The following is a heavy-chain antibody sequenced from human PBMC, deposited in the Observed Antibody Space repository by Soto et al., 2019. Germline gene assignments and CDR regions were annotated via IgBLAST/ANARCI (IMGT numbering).Heavy chain of an antibody. D-gene: IGHD6-6*01. V-gene: IGHV4-59*01. CDR2: IYDSGST. CDR3: ARESVRVSTSAPTSYNHYGLDV. J-gene: IGHJ6*01. Sequence: PPATLRVTWTVSGGSISSYHWSWIRQPPGKGLEWIGNIYDSGSTNYNPSLKSRVTVSVDMSKNQFSLKLDSVTAADTAVYYCARESVRVSTSAPTSYNHYGLDV. CDR1: GGSISSYH.